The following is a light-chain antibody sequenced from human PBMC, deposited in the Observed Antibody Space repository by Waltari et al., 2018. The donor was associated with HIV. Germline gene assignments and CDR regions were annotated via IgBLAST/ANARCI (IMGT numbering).Light chain of an antibody. CDR1: DNDFDVYNF. CDR2: DVD. CDR3: AVFTDDSTLL. V-gene: IGLV2-14*03. J-gene: IGLJ2*01. Sequence: SAVTQPASVSGLPGQSITISCTGDDNDFDVYNFVSWYQQHPGKLPRLILYDVDSRASGIPARFSGSRSGHTASLNISVLRAEDEAEYCCAVFTDDSTLLFGGGTKVTVL.